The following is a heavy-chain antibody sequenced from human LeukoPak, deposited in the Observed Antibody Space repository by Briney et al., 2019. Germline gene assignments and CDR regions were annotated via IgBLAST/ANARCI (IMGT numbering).Heavy chain of an antibody. CDR3: ARDYVWDAFDI. D-gene: IGHD2-8*01. CDR1: GFTLSSNY. V-gene: IGHV3-66*01. CDR2: IYSGGST. Sequence: PGGSLRLSCAASGFTLSSNYMSWVRQAPGKGLEWVAVIYSGGSTYSSASVKGSFTISRDNSKNTLYLQMNSLRAEDTAVDYCARDYVWDAFDIWGQGTMVTVSS. J-gene: IGHJ3*02.